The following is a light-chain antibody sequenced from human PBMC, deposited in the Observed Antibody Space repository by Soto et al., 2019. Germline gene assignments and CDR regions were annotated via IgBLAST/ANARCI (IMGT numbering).Light chain of an antibody. CDR1: SSDVGSHNL. V-gene: IGLV2-23*01. CDR2: EGS. Sequence: QSALTQPASVSGSPGQSITISCTGSSSDVGSHNLVSWYQQHPGKAPKFMIYEGSKRPSGVSNRFSGSKSGNTASLTISGLQAEDEADYYCCSYAGTSLVFGGGTKLTVL. J-gene: IGLJ2*01. CDR3: CSYAGTSLV.